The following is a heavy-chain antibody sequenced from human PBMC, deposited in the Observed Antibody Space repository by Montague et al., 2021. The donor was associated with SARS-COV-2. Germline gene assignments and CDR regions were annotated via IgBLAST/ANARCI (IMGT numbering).Heavy chain of an antibody. Sequence: SETLSLTCTVSGGPISSYYWSWIRQPPGKGLEWIGYIYYRGSTNYNPSLETRVTLSVDPSKNQFSLKLSSVTAADTAVYYCAREDRWNWFDPWGQGTLVIVSS. V-gene: IGHV4-59*13. D-gene: IGHD5-24*01. J-gene: IGHJ5*02. CDR1: GGPISSYY. CDR3: AREDRWNWFDP. CDR2: IYYRGST.